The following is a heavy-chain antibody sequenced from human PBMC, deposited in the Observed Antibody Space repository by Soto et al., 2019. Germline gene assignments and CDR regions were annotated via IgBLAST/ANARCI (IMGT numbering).Heavy chain of an antibody. D-gene: IGHD3-9*01. Sequence: SVKVSCKASGYTFTGYYMHWVRQAPGQGLEWMGGIIPIFGTANYAQKFQGRVTITADESTSTAYMELSSLRSEDTAVYYCARIDSGYDNGPWGQGTLVTVSS. CDR1: GYTFTGYY. CDR3: ARIDSGYDNGP. CDR2: IIPIFGTA. J-gene: IGHJ5*02. V-gene: IGHV1-69*01.